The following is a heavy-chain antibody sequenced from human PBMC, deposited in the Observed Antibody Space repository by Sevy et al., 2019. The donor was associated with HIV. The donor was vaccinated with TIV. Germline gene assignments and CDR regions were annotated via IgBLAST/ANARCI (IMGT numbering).Heavy chain of an antibody. D-gene: IGHD2-15*01. V-gene: IGHV3-30*18. CDR1: GFTFSSYG. CDR3: AKSGPIKTPVLYRYYYYGMDV. Sequence: GGSLRLSCAASGFTFSSYGMHWVRQAPGKGLEWVAVISYDGSNKYYADSVKGRFTISRDNSKNTLYLQMNGLRAEDTAVYYCAKSGPIKTPVLYRYYYYGMDVWGQGTTVTVSS. CDR2: ISYDGSNK. J-gene: IGHJ6*02.